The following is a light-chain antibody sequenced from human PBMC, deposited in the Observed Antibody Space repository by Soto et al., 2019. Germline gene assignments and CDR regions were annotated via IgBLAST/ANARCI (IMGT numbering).Light chain of an antibody. CDR3: SSFTSSSTPYV. J-gene: IGLJ1*01. V-gene: IGLV2-14*01. CDR1: SSDVGDYNF. CDR2: EVS. Sequence: QSALTQPASVSGSPGQSITISCTGTSSDVGDYNFVSWYQQHPGKAPKLMIYEVSNRPSGVSIRFSGSKSGNTASLTISGLQAEDEADYYCSSFTSSSTPYVFGTGTQVTVL.